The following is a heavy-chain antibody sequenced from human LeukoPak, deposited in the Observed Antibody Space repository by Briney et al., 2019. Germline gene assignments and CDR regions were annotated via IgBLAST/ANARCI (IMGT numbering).Heavy chain of an antibody. CDR3: ARDGPYYYDSSGYPEYPYYFDY. CDR1: GYSISSGYY. CDR2: IYHSGST. J-gene: IGHJ4*02. V-gene: IGHV4-38-2*02. Sequence: PSETLSLTCTVSGYSISSGYYWGWIRQPPGKGLEWIGSIYHSGSTYYNPSLKSRVTISVDTSKNQFSLKLSSVTAADTAVYYCARDGPYYYDSSGYPEYPYYFDYWGQGTLVTVSS. D-gene: IGHD3-22*01.